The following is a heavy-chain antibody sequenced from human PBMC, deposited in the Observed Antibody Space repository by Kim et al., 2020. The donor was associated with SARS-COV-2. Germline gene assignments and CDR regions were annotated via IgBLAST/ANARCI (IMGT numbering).Heavy chain of an antibody. V-gene: IGHV3-9*01. CDR3: AKASGGSCCYSNVVY. Sequence: SLKGRFTISRGNAKNSLYLQMNSLRAEDTALYYCAKASGGSCCYSNVVYWGQGTLVTVSS. J-gene: IGHJ4*02. D-gene: IGHD2-21*02.